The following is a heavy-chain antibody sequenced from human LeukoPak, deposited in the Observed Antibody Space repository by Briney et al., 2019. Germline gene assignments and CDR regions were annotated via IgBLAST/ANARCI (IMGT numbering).Heavy chain of an antibody. CDR2: IYSSGST. CDR3: ARDAGYSSSWYEDAFDI. D-gene: IGHD6-13*01. J-gene: IGHJ3*02. V-gene: IGHV4-4*08. Sequence: PSETLSLTCTVSGGSISSYYWSWIRQPPGKGLEWIGYIYSSGSTNCNPSLKSRVTISVDTSKNQFSLKLSSVTAADTAVYYCARDAGYSSSWYEDAFDIWGQGTMVTVSS. CDR1: GGSISSYY.